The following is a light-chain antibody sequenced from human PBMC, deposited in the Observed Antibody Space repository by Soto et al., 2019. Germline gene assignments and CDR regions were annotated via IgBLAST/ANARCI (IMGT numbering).Light chain of an antibody. Sequence: QSVLAQPASVSGSPGQSITISCTGTSSDVGGYIYVSWYQQHPGKAPKLMIYAVTDRPSGVSSRVSGSKSGNTASLTISGLQAEDEADYYCSSYTSSSTLFGTGTKVTVL. CDR1: SSDVGGYIY. CDR3: SSYTSSSTL. CDR2: AVT. J-gene: IGLJ1*01. V-gene: IGLV2-14*01.